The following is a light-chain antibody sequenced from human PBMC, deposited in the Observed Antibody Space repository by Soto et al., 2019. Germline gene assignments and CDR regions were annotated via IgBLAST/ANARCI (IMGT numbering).Light chain of an antibody. CDR1: QDISNY. CDR3: QQYDNLLGT. V-gene: IGKV1-33*01. Sequence: DIQMPQSPSSLSASVGDRVTITCQASQDISNYLNWYQQKPGKAPKLLIYDASNLETGVPSRFSGSGSGTDFTFTISSLQPEDIATYYCQQYDNLLGTFGPGTKVDIK. CDR2: DAS. J-gene: IGKJ3*01.